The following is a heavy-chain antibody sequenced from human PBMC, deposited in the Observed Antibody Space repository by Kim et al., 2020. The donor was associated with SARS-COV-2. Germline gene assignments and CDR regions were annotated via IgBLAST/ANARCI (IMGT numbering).Heavy chain of an antibody. CDR3: AKWLKYHDSSGYDC. CDR2: ISYDGSEK. CDR1: GFTFSRNG. Sequence: GGSLRLSCAASGFTFSRNGMHWVRQAPGKGLEWVALISYDGSEKYYADSVKGRFTISRDNSKNTLYLQMNSLRAEDTAVYYCAKWLKYHDSSGYDCWGQGTLVTVSS. J-gene: IGHJ4*02. V-gene: IGHV3-30*18. D-gene: IGHD3-22*01.